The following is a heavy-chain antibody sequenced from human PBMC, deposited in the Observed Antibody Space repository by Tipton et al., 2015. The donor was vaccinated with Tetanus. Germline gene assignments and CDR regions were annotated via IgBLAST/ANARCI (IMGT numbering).Heavy chain of an antibody. CDR2: ISAYNGNT. Sequence: QSGAEVKKLGASVKVSCKASGYTFTSYGISWVRQAPGQGLEWMGWISAYNGNTNYAQKLQGRVTMTTDTSTSTAYMELRSLRSDDTAVDYGARDPRNGIAAAAWFDPWGQGTLVTVSS. CDR3: ARDPRNGIAAAAWFDP. CDR1: GYTFTSYG. V-gene: IGHV1-18*01. J-gene: IGHJ5*02. D-gene: IGHD6-13*01.